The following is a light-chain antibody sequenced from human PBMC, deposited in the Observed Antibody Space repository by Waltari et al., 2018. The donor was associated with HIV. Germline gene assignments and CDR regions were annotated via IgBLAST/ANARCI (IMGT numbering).Light chain of an antibody. CDR1: QSVSGN. CDR2: GAS. CDR3: QQYYNWPRGT. J-gene: IGKJ5*01. V-gene: IGKV3D-15*01. Sequence: EIVMTQSPATLSVSPGERVNLSCRASQSVSGNLAWFQQKPGQAPRLLIYGASTRATAIPARFSGSGSGTEFSLTISSLRSEDFAVYYCQQYYNWPRGTFGQGTRLEIK.